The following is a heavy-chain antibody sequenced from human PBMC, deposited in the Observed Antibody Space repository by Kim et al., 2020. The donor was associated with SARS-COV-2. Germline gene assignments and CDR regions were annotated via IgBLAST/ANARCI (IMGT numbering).Heavy chain of an antibody. CDR1: GYSFTSYW. V-gene: IGHV5-51*01. Sequence: GESLKISCKGSGYSFTSYWIGWVRQMPGKGLEWMGIIYPGDSDTRYSPSFQGQVTISADKSISTAYLQWSSLKASDTAMYYCARNYYDSSGTRGGLDYWGQGTLVTVSS. D-gene: IGHD3-22*01. CDR3: ARNYYDSSGTRGGLDY. J-gene: IGHJ4*02. CDR2: IYPGDSDT.